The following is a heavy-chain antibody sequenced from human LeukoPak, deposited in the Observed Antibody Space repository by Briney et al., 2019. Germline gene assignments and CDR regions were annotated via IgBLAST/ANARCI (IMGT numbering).Heavy chain of an antibody. J-gene: IGHJ6*02. V-gene: IGHV1-3*01. D-gene: IGHD3-22*01. CDR2: INAGNGNT. Sequence: ASVKVSCKASGYTFTSYAMHWVRQAPGQRLEWMGWINAGNGNTKYSQKFQGRVTITRDTSASTAYMELSSLRSEDTAVYYCARDYYYDSSGLYYYYGMDVWGQGTTVTVSS. CDR3: ARDYYYDSSGLYYYYGMDV. CDR1: GYTFTSYA.